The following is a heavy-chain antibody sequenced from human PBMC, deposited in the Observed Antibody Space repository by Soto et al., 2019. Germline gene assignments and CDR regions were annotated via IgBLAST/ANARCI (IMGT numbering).Heavy chain of an antibody. V-gene: IGHV4-31*03. CDR1: GASMSSGGYY. CDR2: IYYSGST. J-gene: IGHJ5*01. Sequence: LSLTCTVSGASMSSGGYYWTWIRQSPGKGLEWIGYIYYSGSTYYNPSLESRVAISLDTSRSQFSLTLHSVTAADTAIYYCARDRHNNFFDSWGQGTLVTVSS. CDR3: ARDRHNNFFDS. D-gene: IGHD6-6*01.